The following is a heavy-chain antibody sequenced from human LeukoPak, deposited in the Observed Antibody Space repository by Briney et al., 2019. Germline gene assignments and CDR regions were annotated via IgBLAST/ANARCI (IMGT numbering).Heavy chain of an antibody. CDR3: ARSHESFASGSGDY. CDR1: GFTFNTYS. Sequence: GGSLRLSCGASGFTFNTYSMSWVRQAPGKGLEWVSFISSGSHYIYYADSVKGRFTISRDNTKNSLYLQMNSLRAEDTAVYYCARSHESFASGSGDYWGQGTLVTVSS. J-gene: IGHJ4*02. CDR2: ISSGSHYI. D-gene: IGHD3-10*01. V-gene: IGHV3-21*04.